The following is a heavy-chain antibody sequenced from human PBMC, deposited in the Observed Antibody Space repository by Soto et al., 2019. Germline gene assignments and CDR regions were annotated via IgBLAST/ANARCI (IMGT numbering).Heavy chain of an antibody. Sequence: QVQLVESGGGLLKPGGSLRLSCIASGFTFSDYYMSWIRQAPGKGLEWVSYISTNGAYTNYADSVKGRFTISRDNAKTYLYLQMNSLSVEDTAMYFCARGQKWFDPWGQGTLVTLSP. CDR2: ISTNGAYT. V-gene: IGHV3-11*05. J-gene: IGHJ5*02. CDR3: ARGQKWFDP. CDR1: GFTFSDYY.